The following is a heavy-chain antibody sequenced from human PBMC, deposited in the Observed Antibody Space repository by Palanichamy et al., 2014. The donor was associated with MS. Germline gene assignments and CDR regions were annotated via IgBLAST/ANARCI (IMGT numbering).Heavy chain of an antibody. D-gene: IGHD2-15*01. CDR2: VHHGGTT. J-gene: IGHJ4*02. CDR1: GDSITTTY. CDR3: ARGGWSVDY. Sequence: QVQLQESGPGLVKPSETLSPTCTVSGDSITTTYWSWIRQPPGKGLEWMGFVHHGGTTSYNPSLSSRVTMSIDMSKNQFSLKLTSVTAADTVLYFCARGGWSVDYWGQGILVTVSS. V-gene: IGHV4-59*01.